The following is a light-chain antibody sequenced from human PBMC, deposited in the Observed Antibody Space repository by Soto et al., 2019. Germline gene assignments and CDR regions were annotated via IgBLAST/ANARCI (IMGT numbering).Light chain of an antibody. V-gene: IGKV3-11*01. CDR3: QQHSHWPPWT. J-gene: IGKJ1*01. CDR1: QSISSY. Sequence: QSPDALSLPPGERATLSCRASQSISSYLAWYQQKPGQAPRLLIYDASSRATGIPARFSGSGSGTDFTLTISSLEPEDFAVYYCQQHSHWPPWTFGQGTKVDI. CDR2: DAS.